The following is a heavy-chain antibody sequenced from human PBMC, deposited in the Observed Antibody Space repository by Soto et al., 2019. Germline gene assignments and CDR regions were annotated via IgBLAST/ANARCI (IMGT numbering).Heavy chain of an antibody. CDR3: AYRRFGLRSPWDLGVFDS. CDR2: IYWDDDK. CDR1: GFSLSTNGVG. Sequence: QITLKESGPMLVNPTQTLTLTSSFSGFSLSTNGVGVGWVRQPPGKALEWLALIYWDDDKRYSPSLKSKLAITKDTSKNQVVLTMTNMDPLDTATYYCAYRRFGLRSPWDLGVFDSWGQGTLVTVSS. V-gene: IGHV2-5*02. J-gene: IGHJ4*02. D-gene: IGHD3-16*01.